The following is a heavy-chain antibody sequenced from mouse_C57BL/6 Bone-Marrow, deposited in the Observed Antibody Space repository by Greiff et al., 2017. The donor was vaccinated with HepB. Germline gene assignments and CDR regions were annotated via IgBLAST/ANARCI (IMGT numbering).Heavy chain of an antibody. J-gene: IGHJ4*01. CDR2: ISSGGDYI. Sequence: EVQGVESGEGLVKPGGSLKLSCAASGFTFSSYAMSWVRQTPEKRLEWVAYISSGGDYIYYADTVKGRFTIFRDNARNTLYLQMSSLKSEDTAMYYCTREGDGYYFYYYAMDYWGQGTSVTVSS. V-gene: IGHV5-9-1*02. CDR1: GFTFSSYA. D-gene: IGHD2-3*01. CDR3: TREGDGYYFYYYAMDY.